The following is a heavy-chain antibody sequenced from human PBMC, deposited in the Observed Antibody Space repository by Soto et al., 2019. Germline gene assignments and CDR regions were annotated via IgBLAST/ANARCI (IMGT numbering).Heavy chain of an antibody. Sequence: EVQLLESGGGLVQPGGSLRLSCAASGFTFSSYAMSWVRQAPGKGLEWVSAISGSGGSTYYADSVKGRFTISRDNSKNTVDLQMNSLRAEDTAVYYCAKVPLGYCTNGVCYAPKYYFDYWGQGTLVTVSS. D-gene: IGHD2-8*01. CDR2: ISGSGGST. J-gene: IGHJ4*02. CDR1: GFTFSSYA. V-gene: IGHV3-23*01. CDR3: AKVPLGYCTNGVCYAPKYYFDY.